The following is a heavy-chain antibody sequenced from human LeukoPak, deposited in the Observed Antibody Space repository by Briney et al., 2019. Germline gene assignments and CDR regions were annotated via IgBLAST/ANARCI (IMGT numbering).Heavy chain of an antibody. CDR1: GFTFSSYG. CDR2: IRYDGSDK. D-gene: IGHD1-7*01. Sequence: GGSLRLSCAASGFTFSSYGMHWVRQAPGKGLEWVAFIRYDGSDKGYVDSVKGRFTISRDNSKNTLYLQMNSLRAEDTAVYYCAKDRDKGNYYFDYWGQGTLVTVSS. J-gene: IGHJ4*02. V-gene: IGHV3-30*02. CDR3: AKDRDKGNYYFDY.